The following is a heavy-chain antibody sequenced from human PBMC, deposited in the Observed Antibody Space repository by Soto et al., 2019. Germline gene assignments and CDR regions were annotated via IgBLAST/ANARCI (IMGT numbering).Heavy chain of an antibody. CDR3: AKDRGTGDYGVNAVDI. V-gene: IGHV3-23*01. CDR1: GFTLSIFA. D-gene: IGHD7-27*01. J-gene: IGHJ3*02. Sequence: DVQLLESGGGLVQPGGSLRLSCAASGFTLSIFAMSWVRQAPGKGLEWVSTISGRGGNTYYADSVKGRFTISRDNSKNTLNLQMNGLRGEDTAVYYCAKDRGTGDYGVNAVDIWGQGTMVTVSS. CDR2: ISGRGGNT.